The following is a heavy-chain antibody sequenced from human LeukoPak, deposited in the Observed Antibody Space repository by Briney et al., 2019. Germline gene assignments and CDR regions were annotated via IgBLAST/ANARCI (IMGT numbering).Heavy chain of an antibody. CDR1: GYSISSGYH. J-gene: IGHJ4*02. V-gene: IGHV4-38-2*02. CDR3: ARENWVFDY. Sequence: PSETLSLTCVVSGYSISSGYHWGWTRQPPGKGLEWIGTVYRSGTTYYDPSLESRVTISVDTSNNEISLKVRSVTAADTAIYYCARENWVFDYWGQGILVTVSS. CDR2: VYRSGTT. D-gene: IGHD3-16*01.